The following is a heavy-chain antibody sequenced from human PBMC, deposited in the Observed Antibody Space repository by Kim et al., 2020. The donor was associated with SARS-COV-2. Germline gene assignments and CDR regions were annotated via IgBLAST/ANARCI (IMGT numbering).Heavy chain of an antibody. D-gene: IGHD3-3*01. CDR3: ARDRDYDFWSGYSSAFDY. Sequence: GGSLRLSCAASGFTFSSYSMNWVRQAPGKGLEWVSYISSSSSTIYYADSVKGRFTISRDNAKNSLYLQMNSLRDEDTAVYYCARDRDYDFWSGYSSAFDYRGQGTLVTVSS. J-gene: IGHJ4*02. CDR2: ISSSSSTI. V-gene: IGHV3-48*02. CDR1: GFTFSSYS.